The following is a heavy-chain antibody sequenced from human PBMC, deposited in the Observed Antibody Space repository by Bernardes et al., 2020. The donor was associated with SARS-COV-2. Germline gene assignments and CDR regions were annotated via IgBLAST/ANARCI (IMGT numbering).Heavy chain of an antibody. CDR2: ISSSSSTI. J-gene: IGHJ4*02. CDR1: GFTFSSYS. V-gene: IGHV3-48*04. CDR3: ARNVVPAAPYYYFDY. D-gene: IGHD2-2*01. Sequence: GGSLRLSCAASGFTFSSYSMNWVRQAPGKGLEWVSYISSSSSTIYYADSVKGRFTISRDNAKNSLYLQMNSLRAEDTAVYYCARNVVPAAPYYYFDYWGQGTLVTVSS.